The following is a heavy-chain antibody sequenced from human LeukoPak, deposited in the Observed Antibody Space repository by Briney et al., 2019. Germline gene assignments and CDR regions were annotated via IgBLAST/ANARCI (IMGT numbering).Heavy chain of an antibody. D-gene: IGHD3-22*01. V-gene: IGHV4-59*01. CDR1: GGSISSYY. CDR3: ARDMGLYYYDSSGYYFDY. Sequence: SETLSLTCTVSGGSISSYYWSWIRQPPGKGLEWIGYIYYSGSTNYNPPLKSRVTISVDTSKNQFSLKLSSVTAADTAVYYCARDMGLYYYDSSGYYFDYWGQGTLVTVSS. J-gene: IGHJ4*02. CDR2: IYYSGST.